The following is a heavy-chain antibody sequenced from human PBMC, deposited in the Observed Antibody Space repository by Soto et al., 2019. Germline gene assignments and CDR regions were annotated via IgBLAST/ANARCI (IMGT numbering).Heavy chain of an antibody. J-gene: IGHJ6*02. V-gene: IGHV3-30-3*01. CDR2: ISYDGSNK. CDR3: AGWEGMDV. CDR1: GFTFSSYA. D-gene: IGHD1-26*01. Sequence: PGGSLRLSCAASGFTFSSYAMHWVRQAPDKGLEWVAVISYDGSNKYYADSVKGRFTISRDNSKNTLYLQMNSLRAEDTAVYYCAGWEGMDVWGQGTTVTVSS.